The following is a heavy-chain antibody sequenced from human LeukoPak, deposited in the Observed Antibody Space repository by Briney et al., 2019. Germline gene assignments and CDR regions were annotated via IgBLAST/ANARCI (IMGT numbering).Heavy chain of an antibody. CDR3: ARDFRLEYQLLSDDWFDP. CDR1: GYTFSSYG. J-gene: IGHJ5*02. Sequence: GASVKVSCKASGYTFSSYGISWVRQAPGQGLEWMGWISAYNGNTNYAQKLQGRVTMTTDTSTSTAYMELRSLRSDDTAVYYCARDFRLEYQLLSDDWFDPWGQGTLVTVSS. D-gene: IGHD2-2*01. V-gene: IGHV1-18*01. CDR2: ISAYNGNT.